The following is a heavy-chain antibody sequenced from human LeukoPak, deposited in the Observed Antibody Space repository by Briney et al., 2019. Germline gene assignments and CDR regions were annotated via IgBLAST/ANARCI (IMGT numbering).Heavy chain of an antibody. J-gene: IGHJ6*03. CDR3: ARTTVRGNYYYYYMDV. CDR1: GGSLSSYY. V-gene: IGHV4-4*07. Sequence: PSETLSLTCTVSGGSLSSYYWSWIRQPAGKGLEWIGRIYTSGSTNYNPSLKSRVTMSVDTSKNQFSLKLSSVTAADTAVYYCARTTVRGNYYYYYMDVWGKGTTVTVS. CDR2: IYTSGST. D-gene: IGHD4-11*01.